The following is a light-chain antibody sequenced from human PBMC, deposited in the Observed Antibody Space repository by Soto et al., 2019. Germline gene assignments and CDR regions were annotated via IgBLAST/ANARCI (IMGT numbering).Light chain of an antibody. CDR3: QQTFITPRT. CDR1: QNIRTY. CDR2: DAT. Sequence: DIQMTQSPSSLSASVGARVTITCRATQNIRTYFNWYLHTPGKAPKLLIFDATTLQSGVPSRFSGRGSGTDFTITISSLQPEDFATYYCQQTFITPRTFGQGTKVDIK. J-gene: IGKJ1*01. V-gene: IGKV1-39*01.